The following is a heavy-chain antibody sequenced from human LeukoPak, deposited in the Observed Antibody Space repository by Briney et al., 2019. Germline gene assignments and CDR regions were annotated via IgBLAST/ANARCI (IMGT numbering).Heavy chain of an antibody. CDR2: ISGSGDRT. CDR1: GFTFSNYA. CDR3: ARDLSSIIAVAAPFDY. J-gene: IGHJ4*02. D-gene: IGHD6-19*01. Sequence: PGGSLRLSCAASGFTFSNYAMSWVRQAPGKGLEWISAISGSGDRTYYTDSVKGRFTISRDNSKNTLYLQMNSLRAEDTAVYYCARDLSSIIAVAAPFDYWGQGTLVTVSS. V-gene: IGHV3-23*01.